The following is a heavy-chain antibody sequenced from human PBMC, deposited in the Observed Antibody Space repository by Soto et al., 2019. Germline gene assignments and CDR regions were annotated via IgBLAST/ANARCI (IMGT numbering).Heavy chain of an antibody. Sequence: SETLSLTCAVYGGSFSGYYWSWIRQPPGKWLEWIGEINHSVSTTYNPSLKRRVTISAHTSKNQLSRMLSSVIATDTIVYDCVRRKNGRLAYFAKDVWGKGXTVTVYS. D-gene: IGHD2-8*01. V-gene: IGHV4-34*01. CDR2: INHSVST. J-gene: IGHJ6*04. CDR1: GGSFSGYY. CDR3: VRRKNGRLAYFAKDV.